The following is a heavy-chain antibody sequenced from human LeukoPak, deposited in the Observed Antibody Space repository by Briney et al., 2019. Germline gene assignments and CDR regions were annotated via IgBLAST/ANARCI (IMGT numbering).Heavy chain of an antibody. CDR1: GGSFSGYY. CDR2: INHSGST. J-gene: IGHJ4*02. Sequence: PSETLSLTRAVYGGSFSGYYWSWIPQPPGKGLEWIGDINHSGSTNYNQSLKSRVTISADTTKNQFSLKLSSVTAADTAVYYCAGIHYDSSGYPSWGQGTLVTVSS. CDR3: AGIHYDSSGYPS. D-gene: IGHD3-22*01. V-gene: IGHV4-34*01.